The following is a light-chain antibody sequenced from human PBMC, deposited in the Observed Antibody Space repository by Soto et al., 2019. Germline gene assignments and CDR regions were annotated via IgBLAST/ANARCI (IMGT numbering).Light chain of an antibody. CDR1: QSVTTN. CDR2: GAS. J-gene: IGKJ2*01. Sequence: ETVVTQSPATLSVSPGERATLSCRASQSVTTNLAWYQQKSGQAPRLLIYGASTRATGVPARFSGSGSGTEFTLTISSLQSEDFAFYYCQQYNDWPPYTFGQGTKLEIK. V-gene: IGKV3-15*01. CDR3: QQYNDWPPYT.